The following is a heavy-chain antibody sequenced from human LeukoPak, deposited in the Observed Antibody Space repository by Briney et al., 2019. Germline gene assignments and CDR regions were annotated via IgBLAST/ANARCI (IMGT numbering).Heavy chain of an antibody. CDR1: GYTFTGHY. J-gene: IGHJ4*02. D-gene: IGHD2/OR15-2a*01. CDR2: INPSGGST. V-gene: IGHV1-46*01. Sequence: ASVKVSCKASGYTFTGHYMHWVRQAPGQGLEWMGIINPSGGSTSYAQKFQGRVTMTRDMSTSTVYMELSSLRSEDTAVYYCARDFLGRPPLLSLDYWGQGTLVTVSS. CDR3: ARDFLGRPPLLSLDY.